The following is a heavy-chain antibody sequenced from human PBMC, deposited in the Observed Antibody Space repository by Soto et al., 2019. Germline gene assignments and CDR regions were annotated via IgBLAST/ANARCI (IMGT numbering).Heavy chain of an antibody. CDR1: GGTFSSYA. CDR2: IIPIFGTA. CDR3: ARADSSSWYSYYYGMDV. D-gene: IGHD6-13*01. Sequence: SVKVSCKASGGTFSSYAISWVRQAPGQGLEWMGGIIPIFGTANYAQKFQGRVTITADESTSTAYMELSSLRSEDTAVYYCARADSSSWYSYYYGMDVWGQGTTVTVSS. V-gene: IGHV1-69*13. J-gene: IGHJ6*02.